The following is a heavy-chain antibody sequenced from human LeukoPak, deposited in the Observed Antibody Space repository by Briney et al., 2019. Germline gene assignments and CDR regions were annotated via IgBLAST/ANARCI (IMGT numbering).Heavy chain of an antibody. CDR1: GGSISSYY. CDR2: INHSGST. J-gene: IGHJ4*02. V-gene: IGHV4-34*01. CDR3: ARGGIAAAEAFDY. Sequence: SETLSLTCTVSGGSISSYYWSWIRQPPGKGLEWIGEINHSGSTNYNPSLKSRVTISVDTSKNQFSLKLSSVTAADTAVYYCARGGIAAAEAFDYWGQGTLVTVSS. D-gene: IGHD6-13*01.